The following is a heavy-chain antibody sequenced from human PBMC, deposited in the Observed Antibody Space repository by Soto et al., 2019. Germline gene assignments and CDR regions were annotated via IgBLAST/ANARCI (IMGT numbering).Heavy chain of an antibody. D-gene: IGHD1-1*01. Sequence: GGSMRLSCAASGFTFSSYGMHWVRQAPGKGLEWVAVISYDGSNKYYADSVKGRFTISRDNSKNTLYLQMNSLRAEDTAGYYGVRERLSRKNWFGPGRQGT. J-gene: IGHJ5*02. CDR2: ISYDGSNK. V-gene: IGHV3-30*03. CDR3: VRERLSRKNWFGP. CDR1: GFTFSSYG.